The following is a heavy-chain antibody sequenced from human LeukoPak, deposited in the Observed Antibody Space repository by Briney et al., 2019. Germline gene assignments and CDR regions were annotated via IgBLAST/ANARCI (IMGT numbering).Heavy chain of an antibody. D-gene: IGHD5-12*01. J-gene: IGHJ4*02. Sequence: GGSLRLSCAASGFTFSSYAMSWVRQAPGKGLEWVSVIGGSGIGTYYADSVKGRFTISRDNSKTTLYLQMNSLRAEDTAVYYCAKGYSGYDSDFDYWGQGTLVTVSS. CDR3: AKGYSGYDSDFDY. CDR1: GFTFSSYA. V-gene: IGHV3-23*01. CDR2: IGGSGIGT.